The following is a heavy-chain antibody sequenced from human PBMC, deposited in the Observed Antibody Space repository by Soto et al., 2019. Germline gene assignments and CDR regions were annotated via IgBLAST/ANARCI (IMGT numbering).Heavy chain of an antibody. CDR1: GGSIISGDYY. Sequence: TSETLSLTCTVSGGSIISGDYYWSWIRQPPGKGLEWIGYIYYSGSTYYNPSLKSRVTISVDTSKNQFSLKLSSVTAADTAVYYCARRYYYGSGSYFDYYYGMDVWGQGTTVTVSS. J-gene: IGHJ6*02. D-gene: IGHD3-10*01. CDR3: ARRYYYGSGSYFDYYYGMDV. V-gene: IGHV4-30-4*01. CDR2: IYYSGST.